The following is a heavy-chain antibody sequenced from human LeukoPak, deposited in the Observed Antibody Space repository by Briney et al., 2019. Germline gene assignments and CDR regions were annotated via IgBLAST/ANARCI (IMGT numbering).Heavy chain of an antibody. CDR3: ARAGLLGY. Sequence: TGGSLRLSCAASGFTFSGYWMHWVRQAPGKGLVWVSRISSDGSSTSYADSVKGRFTTSRDNAENTVYLQMNSLRAEDTAVYYCARAGLLGYWGQGTLVTVSS. D-gene: IGHD2-15*01. J-gene: IGHJ4*02. V-gene: IGHV3-74*01. CDR1: GFTFSGYW. CDR2: ISSDGSST.